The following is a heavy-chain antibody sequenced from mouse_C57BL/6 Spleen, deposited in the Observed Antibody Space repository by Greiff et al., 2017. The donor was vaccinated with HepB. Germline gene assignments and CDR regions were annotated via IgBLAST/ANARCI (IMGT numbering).Heavy chain of an antibody. J-gene: IGHJ3*01. Sequence: QVQLQQPGAELVKPGASVKLSCKASGYTFTSYWMHWVKQRPGQGLEWIGMIHPNSGSTNYNEKFKSKATLTVDKSSSPAYMQLSSLTSEDSAVYYCAREGLHLGTYWGQGTLVTVSA. D-gene: IGHD2-1*01. CDR1: GYTFTSYW. CDR3: AREGLHLGTY. V-gene: IGHV1-64*01. CDR2: IHPNSGST.